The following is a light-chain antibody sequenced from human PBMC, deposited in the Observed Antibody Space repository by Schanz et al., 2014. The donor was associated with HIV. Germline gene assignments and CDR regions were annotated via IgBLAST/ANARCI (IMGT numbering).Light chain of an antibody. Sequence: QSALTQPPSASGSPGQSVTITCTGTSSDVGGYDFVSWYQQHPGKAPKLMIYEVTKRPLGVPNRFSGSKSGNTASLTVSGLQPEDEADYYCISYTSDTVLFGGGTKVTVL. V-gene: IGLV2-8*01. CDR2: EVT. J-gene: IGLJ2*01. CDR1: SSDVGGYDF. CDR3: ISYTSDTVL.